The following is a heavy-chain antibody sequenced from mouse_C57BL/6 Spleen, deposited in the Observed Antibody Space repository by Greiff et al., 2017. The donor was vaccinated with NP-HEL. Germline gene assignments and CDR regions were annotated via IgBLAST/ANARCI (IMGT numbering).Heavy chain of an antibody. J-gene: IGHJ2*01. CDR3: ARKALTGTSYFDY. D-gene: IGHD4-1*01. V-gene: IGHV1-75*01. Sequence: VQLQQSGPELVKPGASVKISCKASGYTFTDYYINWVKQRPGQGLEWIGWIFPGSGSTYYNEKFKGKATLTVDKSSSTAYMLLSSLTSEDSAVYFCARKALTGTSYFDYWGQGTTLTVSS. CDR2: IFPGSGST. CDR1: GYTFTDYY.